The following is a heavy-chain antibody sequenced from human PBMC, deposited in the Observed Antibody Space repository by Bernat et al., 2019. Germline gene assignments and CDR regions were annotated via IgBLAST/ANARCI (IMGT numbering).Heavy chain of an antibody. CDR2: INPSGGST. J-gene: IGHJ5*02. Sequence: QVQLVQSGAEVKKPGASVKVSCKASGYTFTSYYMHWVRQAPGQGLEWMGIINPSGGSTSYAQKFQGRVTMTRDTSTSTVYMELSSLRSEDTAVYYCARDRTRIAARQNNWFDPWGQGTLVTVSS. V-gene: IGHV1-46*01. D-gene: IGHD6-6*01. CDR3: ARDRTRIAARQNNWFDP. CDR1: GYTFTSYY.